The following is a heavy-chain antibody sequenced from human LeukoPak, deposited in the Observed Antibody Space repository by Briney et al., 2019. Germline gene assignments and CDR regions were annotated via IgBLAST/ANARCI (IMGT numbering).Heavy chain of an antibody. D-gene: IGHD3-22*01. CDR1: GFTFSSYS. CDR3: ARDTSGYHTQFDY. V-gene: IGHV3-21*01. J-gene: IGHJ4*02. Sequence: KTGGSLRLSCAASGFTFSSYSMNWVRQAPGKGLEWVSSISSRSSYIYYADSVKGRFTISRDNAKNSLYLQMDSLRAEDTAVYYCARDTSGYHTQFDYWGQGTLVTASS. CDR2: ISSRSSYI.